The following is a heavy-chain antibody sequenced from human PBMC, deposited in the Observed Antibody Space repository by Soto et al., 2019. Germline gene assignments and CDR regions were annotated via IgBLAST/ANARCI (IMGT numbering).Heavy chain of an antibody. CDR3: AKDRNRPITIFGVVIIPRGYFDY. D-gene: IGHD3-3*01. Sequence: EVQLLESGGGLVQPGGSLRLSCAASGFTFSSYAMSWVRQAPGKGLEWVSAISGSGGSTYYADSVKGRFTISRDNSKNTLYLQMNSLRAEDTAVYYCAKDRNRPITIFGVVIIPRGYFDYWGQGTLVTVSS. CDR1: GFTFSSYA. V-gene: IGHV3-23*01. J-gene: IGHJ4*02. CDR2: ISGSGGST.